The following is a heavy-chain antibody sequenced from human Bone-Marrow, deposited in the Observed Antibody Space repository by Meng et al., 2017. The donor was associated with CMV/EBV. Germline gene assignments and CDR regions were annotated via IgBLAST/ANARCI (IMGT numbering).Heavy chain of an antibody. CDR3: GRHGLYGCSTSGCFTSFYYYGMDV. Sequence: SCKGSGYSFTSYWIGWVRQMPGKGLEWMGIIYPGDSDTRYSPSFQGQVTISADKSISTAYLQWSSLRASDTAVYYCGRHGLYGCSTSGCFTSFYYYGMDVWGQGTTVTVSS. V-gene: IGHV5-51*01. CDR1: GYSFTSYW. CDR2: IYPGDSDT. D-gene: IGHD2-2*02. J-gene: IGHJ6*02.